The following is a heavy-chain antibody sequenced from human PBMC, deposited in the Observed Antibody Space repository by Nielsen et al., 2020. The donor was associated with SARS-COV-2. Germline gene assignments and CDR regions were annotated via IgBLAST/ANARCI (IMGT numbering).Heavy chain of an antibody. CDR2: ISWNSGSI. CDR3: AKLGDGSDFQASTTDY. CDR1: GFTFDDYA. D-gene: IGHD3/OR15-3a*01. V-gene: IGHV3-9*01. Sequence: SLKISCAASGFTFDDYAMHWVRQAPGKGLEWVSGISWNSGSIGYADSVKGRFTISRDNAKNSLYLQMNSLRAEDTALYYCAKLGDGSDFQASTTDYWGQGTLVTVSS. J-gene: IGHJ4*02.